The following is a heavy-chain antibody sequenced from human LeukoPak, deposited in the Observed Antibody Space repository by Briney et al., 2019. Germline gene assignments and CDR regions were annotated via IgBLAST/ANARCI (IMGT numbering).Heavy chain of an antibody. CDR2: ITSSSSYI. D-gene: IGHD4-23*01. Sequence: GGSLRLSCAASGFTFSSYTMNWVRQAPGKGPEWASSITSSSSYIYYADSVKGRFTISRDNARNSLYLQMNSLRAEDTALYYCARDGDTVLTRGYYYYMDVWGKGTTVTVSS. CDR3: ARDGDTVLTRGYYYYMDV. V-gene: IGHV3-21*01. J-gene: IGHJ6*03. CDR1: GFTFSSYT.